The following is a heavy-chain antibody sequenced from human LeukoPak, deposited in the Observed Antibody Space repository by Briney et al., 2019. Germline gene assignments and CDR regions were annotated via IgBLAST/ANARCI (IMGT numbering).Heavy chain of an antibody. CDR1: GYSISSGYY. CDR3: ARARTYYDYVWGSYRYHVFDY. Sequence: PSETLSLTCTVSGYSISSGYYWGWIRQTPGKGLEWIGYIYYSGSTNYNPSLKSRVTISVDTSKNQFSLKLSSVTAADTAVYYCARARTYYDYVWGSYRYHVFDYWGQGTLVTVSS. J-gene: IGHJ4*02. CDR2: IYYSGST. V-gene: IGHV4-59*01. D-gene: IGHD3-16*02.